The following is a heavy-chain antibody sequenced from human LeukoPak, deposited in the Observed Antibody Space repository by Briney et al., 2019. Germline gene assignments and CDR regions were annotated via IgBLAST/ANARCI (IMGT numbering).Heavy chain of an antibody. V-gene: IGHV4-34*01. CDR3: ARGGGSSAEGFGY. CDR1: GGSFSGYY. J-gene: IGHJ4*02. Sequence: SETLSLTCAVYGGSFSGYYWSWIRQPPGKGLEWIGEINHSGSTNYNPSLKSRVTISVDTSKNQFSLKLNSVTAADTAVYYCARGGGSSAEGFGYWGQGTLVTVSS. D-gene: IGHD6-6*01. CDR2: INHSGST.